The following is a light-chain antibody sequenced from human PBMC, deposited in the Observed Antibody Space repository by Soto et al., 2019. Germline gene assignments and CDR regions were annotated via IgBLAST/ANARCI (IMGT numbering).Light chain of an antibody. Sequence: DIQMTQSPSSLSASVGDRVTITCRASQSISSYLNWYQQKPGTAPKLLIYASSSLQSGVPSRFSGSGSGTYFTLAISSLQPEDFATYYGQQSYSTLLTFGQGTKLE. CDR2: ASS. CDR1: QSISSY. V-gene: IGKV1-39*01. J-gene: IGKJ2*01. CDR3: QQSYSTLLT.